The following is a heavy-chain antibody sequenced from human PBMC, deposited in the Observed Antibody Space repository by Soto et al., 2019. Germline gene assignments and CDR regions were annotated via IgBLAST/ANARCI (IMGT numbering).Heavy chain of an antibody. V-gene: IGHV3-15*01. D-gene: IGHD3-9*01. CDR2: IKSKTDGGTA. J-gene: IGHJ4*02. CDR1: GFNLSHPW. Sequence: LRLYCVAYGFNLSHPWMTWVRQAAGNGLEWVGRIKSKTDGGTADYAAPVKGRATISRDDSKNTVYLQMNSLKTEDTAVYYCTTGIYYDILTGYHNVAYWGQGALVTVSS. CDR3: TTGIYYDILTGYHNVAY.